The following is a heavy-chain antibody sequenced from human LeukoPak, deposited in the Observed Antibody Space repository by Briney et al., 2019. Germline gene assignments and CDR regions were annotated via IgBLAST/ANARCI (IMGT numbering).Heavy chain of an antibody. CDR3: AIRGSHYGRDAFDI. CDR1: GFTVSSNY. Sequence: PGGSLRLSCAASGFTVSSNYMSWVRQAPGKGLEWVSGISGSGGNTYYADSVKGRFTISRDNSKNTLYLQMNSLRAEDTAVYYCAIRGSHYGRDAFDIWGQGTMVTVSS. CDR2: SGSGGNT. V-gene: IGHV3-53*01. D-gene: IGHD1-26*01. J-gene: IGHJ3*02.